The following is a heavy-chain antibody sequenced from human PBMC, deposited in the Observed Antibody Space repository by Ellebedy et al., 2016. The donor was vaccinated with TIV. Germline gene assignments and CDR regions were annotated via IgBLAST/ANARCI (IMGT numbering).Heavy chain of an antibody. CDR3: AASGSGSYVYFDY. J-gene: IGHJ4*02. CDR1: GFSFSWHW. Sequence: GESLKISXAASGFSFSWHWMHWVRQAPGKGLVWVSAISGSGGSTYYADSVKGRFTISRDNSKNTLYLQMNSLRAEDTAVYYCAASGSGSYVYFDYWGQGTLVTVSS. V-gene: IGHV3-23*01. D-gene: IGHD1-26*01. CDR2: ISGSGGST.